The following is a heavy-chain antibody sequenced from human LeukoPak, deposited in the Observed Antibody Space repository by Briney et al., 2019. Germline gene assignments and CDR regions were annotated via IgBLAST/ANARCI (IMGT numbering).Heavy chain of an antibody. V-gene: IGHV1-69*06. CDR1: GGTFSSYA. CDR2: IIPIFGTA. D-gene: IGHD6-13*01. CDR3: ARAKVATFSSSWYWFDP. J-gene: IGHJ5*02. Sequence: GASVKVSCKASGGTFSSYAISWVRQAPGQGLEWMGGIIPIFGTANYAQKFQGRVTITADKSTSTAYMELSSLRSEDTAVYYCARAKVATFSSSWYWFDPWGQGTLVTVSS.